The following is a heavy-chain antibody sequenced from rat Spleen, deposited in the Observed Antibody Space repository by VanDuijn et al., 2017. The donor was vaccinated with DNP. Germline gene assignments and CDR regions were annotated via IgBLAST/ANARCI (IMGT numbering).Heavy chain of an antibody. D-gene: IGHD1-11*01. Sequence: QVQLKESGPGLVQPSRTLSLTCTVSGFSLTTYGVSWVRQPPGKGLEWIAAIRSGGSAAYYSALRSRLSISRDTSKSQVLLKMHSLQTEDTAMYFCARFYGGFDYWGQGTLVTVSS. CDR3: ARFYGGFDY. V-gene: IGHV2-16*01. CDR2: IRSGGSA. J-gene: IGHJ3*01. CDR1: GFSLTTYG.